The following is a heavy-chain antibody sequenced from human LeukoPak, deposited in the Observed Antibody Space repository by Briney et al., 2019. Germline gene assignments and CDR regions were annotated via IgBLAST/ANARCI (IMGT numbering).Heavy chain of an antibody. CDR1: GVSFDDYY. D-gene: IGHD4-17*01. V-gene: IGHV4-34*01. Sequence: SETLSLTCAVSGVSFDDYYWAWVRQTPGEGLEWIGEINHSGYTNDSPSLKSRVTLSIDTSRKQFSLNLRSVTVADAGIYYCTRMTTGHDYWGQGTLVTVSS. J-gene: IGHJ4*02. CDR2: INHSGYT. CDR3: TRMTTGHDY.